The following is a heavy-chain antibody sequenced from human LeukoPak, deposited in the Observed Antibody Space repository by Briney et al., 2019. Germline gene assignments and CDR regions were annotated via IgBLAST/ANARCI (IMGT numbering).Heavy chain of an antibody. Sequence: HPSETLSLTCTVSGGSISSGSYYWSWIRQPAGKGLEWIGRIYTSGSTNYSPSLKSRVTISVDTSKDQFSLKLSSVTAADTAVYYCARGLEMAAEKWFDPWGQGTLVTVSS. J-gene: IGHJ5*02. CDR2: IYTSGST. CDR3: ARGLEMAAEKWFDP. CDR1: GGSISSGSYY. D-gene: IGHD5-24*01. V-gene: IGHV4-61*02.